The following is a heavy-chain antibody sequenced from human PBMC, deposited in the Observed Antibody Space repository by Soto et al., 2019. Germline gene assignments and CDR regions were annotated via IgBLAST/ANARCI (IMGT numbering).Heavy chain of an antibody. V-gene: IGHV4-31*03. CDR2: ISYSGST. J-gene: IGHJ4*01. Sequence: QVQLQESGPGLVQPSQTLSLTCTVSGGSISSGGYYWSWIRQHPGTGLEWIGHISYSGSTYYNTSIKSRVTISVDTSRNQLSLIVNSVTDADKDVYYCARGVLHWGQGTLVTVSS. CDR1: GGSISSGGYY. CDR3: ARGVLH.